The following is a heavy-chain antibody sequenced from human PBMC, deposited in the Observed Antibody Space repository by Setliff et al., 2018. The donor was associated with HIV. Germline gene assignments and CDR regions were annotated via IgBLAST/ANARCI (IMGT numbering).Heavy chain of an antibody. CDR3: ARDLSGYSYGSYYYYMDV. J-gene: IGHJ6*03. Sequence: SETLSLTCTVSGGSVSSGSYYWSWIRQPPGKGLEWIGYIYYSGSTKHNPSLKSRVTISVDTSKNHFSLKLSSVTAADTAVYYCARDLSGYSYGSYYYYMDVWGKGTTVTVSS. D-gene: IGHD5-18*01. CDR2: IYYSGST. CDR1: GGSVSSGSYY. V-gene: IGHV4-61*03.